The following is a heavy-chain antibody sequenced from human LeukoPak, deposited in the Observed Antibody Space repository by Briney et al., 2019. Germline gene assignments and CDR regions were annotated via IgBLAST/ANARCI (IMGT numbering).Heavy chain of an antibody. CDR1: GFTFSSYA. V-gene: IGHV3-23*01. J-gene: IGHJ3*02. CDR3: AKGSSDYYDSSGYYRPKLDAFDI. CDR2: ISGSGGST. Sequence: PGGSLRLSCAASGFTFSSYAMSWVRQAPGKGLEWVSAISGSGGSTYYADSVKGRLTISRDNSKNTLYLQMNSLRAEDTAVYYCAKGSSDYYDSSGYYRPKLDAFDIWGQGTMVTVSS. D-gene: IGHD3-22*01.